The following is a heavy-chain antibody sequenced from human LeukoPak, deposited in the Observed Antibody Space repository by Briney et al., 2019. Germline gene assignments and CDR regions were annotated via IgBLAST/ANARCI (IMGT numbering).Heavy chain of an antibody. CDR2: IKPKSGGT. CDR1: GYTFTGYY. Sequence: ASVKVSCKASGYTFTGYYIHWVRQAPGQGLEWMGWIKPKSGGTKYGQKFQGRVTMTRDTSISTAYMELSNLRSDDTAVYYCAQRRWGGGTLPFDPWGQGTLVTVSS. J-gene: IGHJ5*02. D-gene: IGHD1-26*01. CDR3: AQRRWGGGTLPFDP. V-gene: IGHV1-2*02.